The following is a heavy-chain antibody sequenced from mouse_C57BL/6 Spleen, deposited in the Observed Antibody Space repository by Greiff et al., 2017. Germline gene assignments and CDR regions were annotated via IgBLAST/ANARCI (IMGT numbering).Heavy chain of an antibody. CDR2: ISSGSSTI. Sequence: EVHLVESGGGLVKPGGSLKLSCAASGFTFSDYGMHWVRQAPEKGLEWVAYISSGSSTIYYADTVKGRFTISRDNAKNTLFLQMTSLRSEDTAMYYCAREPKTALYAMDYWGQGTSVTVSS. D-gene: IGHD3-2*01. CDR1: GFTFSDYG. J-gene: IGHJ4*01. V-gene: IGHV5-17*01. CDR3: AREPKTALYAMDY.